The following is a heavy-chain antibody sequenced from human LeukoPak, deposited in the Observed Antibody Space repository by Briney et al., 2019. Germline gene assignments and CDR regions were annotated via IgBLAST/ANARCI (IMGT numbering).Heavy chain of an antibody. D-gene: IGHD5-12*01. CDR3: ARLVATIGMKYYYYYGMDV. CDR2: INHSGST. CDR1: GGSFSGYC. Sequence: SETLSLTCAVYGGSFSGYCWSWIRQPPGRGLEWIGEINHSGSTNYNPSLKSRVTIDTSKNQFSLKLSSVTAADTAVYYCARLVATIGMKYYYYYGMDVWGKGTTVTVSS. J-gene: IGHJ6*04. V-gene: IGHV4-34*01.